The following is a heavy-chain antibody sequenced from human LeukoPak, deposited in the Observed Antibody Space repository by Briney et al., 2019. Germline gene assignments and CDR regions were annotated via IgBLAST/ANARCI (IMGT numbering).Heavy chain of an antibody. CDR3: ARATAVASTFWYRGYFDY. CDR1: GYTFTGYY. D-gene: IGHD6-19*01. CDR2: INPNSGGT. V-gene: IGHV1-2*02. Sequence: ASVKVSCKTSGYTFTGYYIQCVRQAPGQGLEWMGWINPNSGGTIYAQKFQGRVTMTRDTSISTAYMELSRLRSDDTAIYYCARATAVASTFWYRGYFDYWGQGTLVTVSS. J-gene: IGHJ4*02.